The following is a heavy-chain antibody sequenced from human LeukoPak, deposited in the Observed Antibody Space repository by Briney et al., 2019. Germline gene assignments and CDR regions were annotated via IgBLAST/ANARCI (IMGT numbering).Heavy chain of an antibody. D-gene: IGHD3-10*01. V-gene: IGHV3-23*01. CDR2: ISCSGGGT. CDR3: AKSMYYYGSGSYYKREYYFDY. J-gene: IGHJ4*02. Sequence: GGSLRLSCAPSGFTFSRYAMSWVRQAPRKGLEWVSAISCSGGGTYYADPVKGRFPISRDNSKNTLYLQMNSLRAEDTAVYYCAKSMYYYGSGSYYKREYYFDYWGQGTLVTVSS. CDR1: GFTFSRYA.